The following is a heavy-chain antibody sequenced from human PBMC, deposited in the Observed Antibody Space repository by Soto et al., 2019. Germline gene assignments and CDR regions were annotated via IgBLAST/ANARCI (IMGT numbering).Heavy chain of an antibody. CDR3: EHSYHDFGIGYRPTWCDP. D-gene: IGHD3-3*01. J-gene: IGHJ5*02. Sequence: SGPTLVNPTQTLTLTCTFSGFSLSTSGVGVGWIRRPPGKALEWLALIYWNDDKRYSPSLKSRLTITKDTSKNQVVLTMTNMEPVNTATYYCEHSYHDFGIGYRPTWCDPGGKGTRFT. CDR1: GFSLSTSGVG. CDR2: IYWNDDK. V-gene: IGHV2-5*01.